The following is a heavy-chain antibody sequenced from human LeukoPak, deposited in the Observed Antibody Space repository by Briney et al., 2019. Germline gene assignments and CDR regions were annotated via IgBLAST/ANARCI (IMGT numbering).Heavy chain of an antibody. CDR1: GFTFSSYW. V-gene: IGHV3-7*02. D-gene: IGHD5-12*01. CDR3: ARVGYSGWNLEY. Sequence: LPGGSLRLSCAASGFTFSSYWMSWVRQAPGKGLEWVANIKQDGSEKYYVDSVKGRFTISRDDAKNSLYVQMNSLRDEDTAVYYCARVGYSGWNLEYWGQGTLVTVSS. CDR2: IKQDGSEK. J-gene: IGHJ4*02.